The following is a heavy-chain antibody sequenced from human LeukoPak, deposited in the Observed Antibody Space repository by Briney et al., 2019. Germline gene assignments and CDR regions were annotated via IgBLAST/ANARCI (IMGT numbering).Heavy chain of an antibody. CDR2: INPNSGGT. Sequence: ASVKVSCKASGYTFTGYYMHWVRQAPGQGLEWMGWINPNSGGTNYAQKFQGRVTMTRDTSTSTVYMELSSLRSEDTAVYYCARDERWLRGSFDYWGQGTLVTVSS. D-gene: IGHD5-24*01. J-gene: IGHJ4*02. V-gene: IGHV1-2*02. CDR3: ARDERWLRGSFDY. CDR1: GYTFTGYY.